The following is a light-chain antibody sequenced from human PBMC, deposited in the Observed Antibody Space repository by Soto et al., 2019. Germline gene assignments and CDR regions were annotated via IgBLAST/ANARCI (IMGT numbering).Light chain of an antibody. CDR1: QDIKSN. CDR3: QHYNNWPYT. V-gene: IGKV3-15*01. J-gene: IGKJ2*01. Sequence: EIVMTQSPATLSVSPGERSTLSCEASQDIKSNLAWYQQKPGQTPRLLISRASTRATGVPSRLSGSGSGTEFTLTISSLKSEDSAVYYCQHYNNWPYTFGLGTKVDIK. CDR2: RAS.